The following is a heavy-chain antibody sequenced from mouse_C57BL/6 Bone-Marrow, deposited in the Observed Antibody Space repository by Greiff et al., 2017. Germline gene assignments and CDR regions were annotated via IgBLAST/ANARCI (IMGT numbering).Heavy chain of an antibody. CDR3: TTCLVRLDWYAMDY. V-gene: IGHV14-1*01. Sequence: EVQLVESGAELVRPGASVKLSCTASGFNIKDYYMHWVKQRPEQGLEWIGRIDPEDSDTEYAPKFQGKATMTADTSSNTAYLQLSSLTSEDTAVYYCTTCLVRLDWYAMDYWGQGTSVTVSS. D-gene: IGHD2-14*01. J-gene: IGHJ4*01. CDR1: GFNIKDYY. CDR2: IDPEDSDT.